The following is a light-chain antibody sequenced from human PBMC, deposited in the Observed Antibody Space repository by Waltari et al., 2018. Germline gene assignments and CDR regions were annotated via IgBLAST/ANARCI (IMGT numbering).Light chain of an antibody. CDR1: SSDIGGYKF. CDR3: TAYAGTNGVI. Sequence: QSALTQPPSASGSPGQSVTISCTGTSSDIGGYKFASWYQQYPGKAPKLIMYEGTKRPSGVPDRFSGSKSGNTASLTVSGLLTEDEAEYYCTAYAGTNGVIFGGGTKLTVL. CDR2: EGT. V-gene: IGLV2-8*01. J-gene: IGLJ2*01.